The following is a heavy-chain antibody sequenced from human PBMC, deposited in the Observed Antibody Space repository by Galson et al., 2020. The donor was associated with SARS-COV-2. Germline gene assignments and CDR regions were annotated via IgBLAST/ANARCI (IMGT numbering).Heavy chain of an antibody. V-gene: IGHV1-18*01. CDR2: ISTYNGDT. CDR1: GYVFTSRG. D-gene: IGHD1-26*01. J-gene: IGHJ6*02. CDR3: ARDRRLKDQLLIYTMDV. Sequence: GESLTISCKASGYVFTSRGISWVRQAPGQGLEWMGWISTYNGDTDYAQKFRDRVTVTTDTSTSTTYLELRSLRSDDTAVYYCARDRRLKDQLLIYTMDVWGQGTTVSVSS.